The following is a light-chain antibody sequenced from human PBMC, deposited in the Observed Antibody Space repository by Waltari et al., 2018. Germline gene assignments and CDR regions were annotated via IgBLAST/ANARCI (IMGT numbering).Light chain of an antibody. V-gene: IGKV3-15*01. CDR1: QSVSSN. CDR2: GAS. J-gene: IGKJ5*01. Sequence: IVITQSLSTLSVSPLERATLPCRASQSVSSNLAWYQQKPGQSPRLLIYGASTGATGIPAGFSGSGAGTEFTLTISSLQSEDFAVVYCQQYNNWRPLTFGQGTRVEIK. CDR3: QQYNNWRPLT.